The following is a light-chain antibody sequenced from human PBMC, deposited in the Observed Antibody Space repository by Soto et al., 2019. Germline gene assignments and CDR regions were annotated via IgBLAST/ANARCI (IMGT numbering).Light chain of an antibody. V-gene: IGLV2-14*01. CDR3: SSYTTNTTLV. CDR2: EVT. Sequence: QSVLTQPTSVSGSPGQSITIACTGTSSDVGSYNYVSWYQQHPGKSPKLMIYEVTNRPSGVSNRFSGSKSGNTASLTISGLQTEDEAHYYCSSYTTNTTLVFGGGTKDTVL. J-gene: IGLJ2*01. CDR1: SSDVGSYNY.